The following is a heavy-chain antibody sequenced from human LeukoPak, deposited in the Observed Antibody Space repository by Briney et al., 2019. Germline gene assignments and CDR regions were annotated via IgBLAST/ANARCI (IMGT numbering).Heavy chain of an antibody. D-gene: IGHD3-10*01. Sequence: ASVKVSCKASGYTFTSYDINWVRQATGQGLEWMGWMNPNSGDTGYAQTFQGRVTMTRDTSVGTAYMELSSLRSEDTAVYYCARAIRRGELERYWGQGTLVTVSS. CDR3: ARAIRRGELERY. J-gene: IGHJ4*02. CDR2: MNPNSGDT. V-gene: IGHV1-8*01. CDR1: GYTFTSYD.